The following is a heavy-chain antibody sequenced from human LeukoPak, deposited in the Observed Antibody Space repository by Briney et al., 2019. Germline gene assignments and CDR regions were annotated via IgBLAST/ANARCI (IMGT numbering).Heavy chain of an antibody. D-gene: IGHD5-18*01. CDR1: GYNFTGNY. V-gene: IGHV1-2*02. J-gene: IGHJ3*02. CDR2: INPNSGDT. Sequence: ASVKVCCKASGYNFTGNYIHWVRQAPGQGLEWMGWINPNSGDTNYAQKFQGRVTMTRDTSISTASMELNRLRSDDTAVYYCARDGKDWIQLWFWFAFDIWGQGTMVTVSS. CDR3: ARDGKDWIQLWFWFAFDI.